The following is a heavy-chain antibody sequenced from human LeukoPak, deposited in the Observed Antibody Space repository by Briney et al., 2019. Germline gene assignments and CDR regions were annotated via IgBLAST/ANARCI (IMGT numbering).Heavy chain of an antibody. CDR1: GGSFSGYY. V-gene: IGHV4-34*01. CDR3: ARHDGDPFDY. Sequence: SETLSLTCAVYGGSFSGYYWSWIRQPPGKGLEWIGEINHSGSTNYNPSLKSRVSVSVDTSKNQFSLKLSSVTAADTAVYYCARHDGDPFDYWGQGSLVTVSS. J-gene: IGHJ4*02. D-gene: IGHD3-10*01. CDR2: INHSGST.